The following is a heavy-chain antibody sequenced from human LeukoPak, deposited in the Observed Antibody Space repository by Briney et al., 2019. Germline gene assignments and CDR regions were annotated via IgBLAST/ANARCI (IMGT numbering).Heavy chain of an antibody. CDR3: TTDFVVVPAAMTY. D-gene: IGHD2-2*01. V-gene: IGHV3-15*01. CDR1: GSTFSSAW. CDR2: IKSKTDGGTT. J-gene: IGHJ4*02. Sequence: GGSLRLSCAASGSTFSSAWMSWVRQAPGKGLEWVGRIKSKTDGGTTDYAAPVKGRFTISRDDSKNTLYLQMNSLKTEDTAVYYCTTDFVVVPAAMTYWGQGTLVTVSS.